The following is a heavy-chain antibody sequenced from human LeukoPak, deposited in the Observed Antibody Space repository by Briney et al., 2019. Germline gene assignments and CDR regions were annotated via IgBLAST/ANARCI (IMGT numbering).Heavy chain of an antibody. D-gene: IGHD3-10*01. CDR3: AREGDGRSGEVRAFDI. Sequence: ASVKVSFKASGYTFITYGISWVRQAPGQGLEWMGWISPYNGNTNYAQKLQGRVTMTTDTSTTTAYMELRSLRSDDTAVYYCAREGDGRSGEVRAFDIWGQGTMVTVSS. CDR1: GYTFITYG. J-gene: IGHJ3*02. V-gene: IGHV1-18*01. CDR2: ISPYNGNT.